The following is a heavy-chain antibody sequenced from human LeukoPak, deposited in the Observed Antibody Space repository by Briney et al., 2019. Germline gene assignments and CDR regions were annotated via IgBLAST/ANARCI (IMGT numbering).Heavy chain of an antibody. V-gene: IGHV4-4*02. Sequence: SETLSLTCTVSGGSISSSNWWSWVRQPPGKGLEWIGEIYHSGSTNYNPSLKSRVTISVDTSKNQFSLKLSSVTAADTAVYYCARDYYGSGSYSDYWGQGTLVTVSS. CDR2: IYHSGST. D-gene: IGHD3-10*01. J-gene: IGHJ4*02. CDR3: ARDYYGSGSYSDY. CDR1: GGSISSSNW.